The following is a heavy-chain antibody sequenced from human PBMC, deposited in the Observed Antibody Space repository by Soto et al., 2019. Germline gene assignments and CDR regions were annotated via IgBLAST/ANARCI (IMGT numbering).Heavy chain of an antibody. CDR1: GGSINTFDFS. Sequence: SATLALTCAVSGGSINTFDFSWSWIRQPPGRGLEWIGSSYQSGRTYYIPSLKSRVTMSLEKSKNQFSLKINSVVAADTAIYYCAREMTIFGVAPGGGVDVWGQGTTVTV. D-gene: IGHD3-3*01. V-gene: IGHV4-30-2*01. CDR3: AREMTIFGVAPGGGVDV. CDR2: SYQSGRT. J-gene: IGHJ6*02.